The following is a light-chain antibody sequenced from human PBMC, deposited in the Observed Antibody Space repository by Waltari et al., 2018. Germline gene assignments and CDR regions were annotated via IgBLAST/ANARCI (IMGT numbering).Light chain of an antibody. CDR1: QSVLYTSNNKNY. V-gene: IGKV4-1*01. Sequence: DIVMTQSPDSLAVPLGERATINCKSSQSVLYTSNNKNYLAWYQQKPGQPPKLLISWASTRESGVPDRFSGSGSGTDFTLTISSLQAEDVAVYHCQQYYNTPPTFGQGTKVEIK. J-gene: IGKJ1*01. CDR3: QQYYNTPPT. CDR2: WAS.